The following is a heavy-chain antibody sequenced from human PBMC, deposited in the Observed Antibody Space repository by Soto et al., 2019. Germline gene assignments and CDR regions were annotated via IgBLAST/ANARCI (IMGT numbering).Heavy chain of an antibody. CDR3: ARELGSWNSFDY. CDR1: GFTFNTYN. V-gene: IGHV3-48*01. J-gene: IGHJ4*02. CDR2: ISSSSSTI. Sequence: GGSLRLSCAASGFTFNTYNMNWVRQAPGKGLEWVSYISSSSSTIHYADSVKGRFTISRDNAKNTLYLQMNSLRAEDTAVYYCARELGSWNSFDYWGQGTLVTVSS. D-gene: IGHD3-16*01.